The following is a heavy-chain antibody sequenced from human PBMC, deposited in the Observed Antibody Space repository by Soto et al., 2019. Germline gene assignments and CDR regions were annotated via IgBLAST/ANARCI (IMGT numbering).Heavy chain of an antibody. CDR3: AKATATSGGAFEI. CDR2: ILVGGSP. V-gene: IGHV3-23*01. Sequence: GSLRLSCAVSGFICSSYDMSWVRQAPGKGLEWVSTILVGGSPHYEDSVKGRFTISRDTSKNTVYLQMNSLTAGDTAVYYCAKATATSGGAFEIYGQGAMVTVSS. D-gene: IGHD1-1*01. CDR1: GFICSSYD. J-gene: IGHJ3*02.